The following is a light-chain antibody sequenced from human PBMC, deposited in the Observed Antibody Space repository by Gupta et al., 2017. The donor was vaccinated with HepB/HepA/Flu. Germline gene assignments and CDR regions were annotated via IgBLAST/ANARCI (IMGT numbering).Light chain of an antibody. CDR1: QDISNY. CDR2: DAS. J-gene: IGKJ1*01. Sequence: DIQMTQSPSSLSASVGDRVTITCQASQDISNYLNWFQQKPGKAPKLLIYDASSLETGVPSRFSGSGSGTHFTFTISSLQPEDIATYYCQQYQTLWTFGPGTKVEVK. V-gene: IGKV1-33*01. CDR3: QQYQTLWT.